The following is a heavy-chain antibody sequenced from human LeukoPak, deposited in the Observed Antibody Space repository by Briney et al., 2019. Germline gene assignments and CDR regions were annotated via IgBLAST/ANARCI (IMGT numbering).Heavy chain of an antibody. CDR2: IKQDGSEK. D-gene: IGHD2-2*02. V-gene: IGHV3-7*01. Sequence: PGGSLRLSRAASGFTFSSYWMSWVRQAPGKGLEWVANIKQDGSEKYYVDSVKGRFTISRDNSKNTLYLQMNSLRAEDTAVYYCAKSMWGVVVVPAAIPVDAFDIWGQGTMVTVSS. CDR3: AKSMWGVVVVPAAIPVDAFDI. CDR1: GFTFSSYW. J-gene: IGHJ3*02.